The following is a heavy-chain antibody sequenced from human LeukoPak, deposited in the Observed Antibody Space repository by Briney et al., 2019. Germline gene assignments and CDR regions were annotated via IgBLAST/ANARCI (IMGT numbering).Heavy chain of an antibody. CDR3: ARARRDGYNFSGWYFDY. CDR1: GYTFTGYY. D-gene: IGHD5-24*01. J-gene: IGHJ4*02. V-gene: IGHV1-2*02. CDR2: ITPNSGGT. Sequence: ASVKVSCKASGYTFTGYYMHWVRHAPGQGLEWMGWITPNSGGTNYAQKFQGRVTMTRDTSISTAYMELSRLRSDDTAVYYCARARRDGYNFSGWYFDYWGQGTLVTVSS.